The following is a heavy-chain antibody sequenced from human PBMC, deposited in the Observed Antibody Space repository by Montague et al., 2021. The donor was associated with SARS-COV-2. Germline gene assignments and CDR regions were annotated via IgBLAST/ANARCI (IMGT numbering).Heavy chain of an antibody. CDR3: ARVKVGATIDY. J-gene: IGHJ4*02. D-gene: IGHD1-26*01. V-gene: IGHV3-20*04. CDR2: INWNGGDT. CDR1: GFTFTDYT. Sequence: SLRLSCAASGFTFTDYTMNWVRQVPGKGLEWVSGINWNGGDTGYADSVKGLFTISRDNAKNSLYLQMNSLRDEDTAFYYCARVKVGATIDYWGQGTLVTVSS.